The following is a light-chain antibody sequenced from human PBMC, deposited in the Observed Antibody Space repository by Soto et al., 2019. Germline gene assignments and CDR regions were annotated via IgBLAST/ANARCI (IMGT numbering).Light chain of an antibody. V-gene: IGKV1-16*01. CDR1: QGVNSY. Sequence: DVQMTQSPSSLSASVGDTVTITCRASQGVNSYLAWFQQKLGKAPKPLIYAASSLHTGVPSRFSGSGSGTDFTLTISSLQPEDFATYYCQQYNFYPLTFGGGTKVDI. CDR3: QQYNFYPLT. CDR2: AAS. J-gene: IGKJ4*01.